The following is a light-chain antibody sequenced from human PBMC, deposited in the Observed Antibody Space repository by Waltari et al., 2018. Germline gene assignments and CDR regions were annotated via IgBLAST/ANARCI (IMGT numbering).Light chain of an antibody. CDR2: DPS. CDR1: QDIASA. J-gene: IGKJ3*01. Sequence: AIQLTQSPSSLSASVGHRITITCRASQDIASALAWYVQKPGKAPQLLIYDPSTLESGVPSRFSGSGSGTDFTLSISGLQPEDFATYYCQQFINYPLTFGPGTTVDIK. CDR3: QQFINYPLT. V-gene: IGKV1D-13*01.